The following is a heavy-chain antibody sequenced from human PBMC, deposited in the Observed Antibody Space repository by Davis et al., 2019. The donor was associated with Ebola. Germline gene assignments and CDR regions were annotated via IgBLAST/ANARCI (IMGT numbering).Heavy chain of an antibody. D-gene: IGHD6-13*01. CDR2: LWSGGLNT. J-gene: IGHJ4*02. V-gene: IGHV3-23*03. CDR1: GFAFASYS. Sequence: GESLKISCAASGFAFASYSMNWVRQAPGKGLEWVSGLWSGGLNTYYADSVKGRFTVSRDNSKNTLYLQMNSLRAEDTAVYYCARVSAAGEIDYWGQGTLVTVSS. CDR3: ARVSAAGEIDY.